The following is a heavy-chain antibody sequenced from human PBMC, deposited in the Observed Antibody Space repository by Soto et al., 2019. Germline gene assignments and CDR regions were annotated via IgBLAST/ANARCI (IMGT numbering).Heavy chain of an antibody. CDR3: ARALISGPREYYFGMDV. CDR2: FYYTGSA. J-gene: IGHJ6*02. Sequence: PSETLSLTCTVSGGSISSYYWTWIRQPPGKGLEWIASFYYTGSADYNPSLKSRITGSVASSRTQFSLRLRSVTAAESAVYYCARALISGPREYYFGMDVWGQGATVTV. D-gene: IGHD3-10*01. CDR1: GGSISSYY. V-gene: IGHV4-59*01.